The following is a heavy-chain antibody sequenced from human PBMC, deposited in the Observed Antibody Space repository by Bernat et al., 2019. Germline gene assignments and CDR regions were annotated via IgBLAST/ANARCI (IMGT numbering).Heavy chain of an antibody. J-gene: IGHJ4*02. V-gene: IGHV1-18*04. Sequence: QVQLVQSRPEVKKPRASVKLSCKTSGYTFTSYGTSWVRQAPGQGLEWVGWISAYNGNTNSAQNFQGRVTMTTDTSTSTAYMELRSLRSDDTAVYYCARGADYKLDWGQGTLVTVSS. CDR2: ISAYNGNT. D-gene: IGHD4-11*01. CDR1: GYTFTSYG. CDR3: ARGADYKLD.